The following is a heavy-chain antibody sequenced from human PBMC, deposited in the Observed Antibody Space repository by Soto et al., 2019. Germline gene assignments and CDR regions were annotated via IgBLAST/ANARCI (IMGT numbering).Heavy chain of an antibody. V-gene: IGHV1-18*01. CDR2: ISAYNGNT. J-gene: IGHJ3*02. CDR1: GYTFTSYG. CDR3: ARVVGSNYDFWSASYGAFDI. D-gene: IGHD3-3*01. Sequence: ASVKVSCKASGYTFTSYGISWVRQAPGQWLEWMGWISAYNGNTNYAQKLQGRVTMTTDTSTSTAYMELRSLRSDDTAVYYCARVVGSNYDFWSASYGAFDIWGHGTMVTVSS.